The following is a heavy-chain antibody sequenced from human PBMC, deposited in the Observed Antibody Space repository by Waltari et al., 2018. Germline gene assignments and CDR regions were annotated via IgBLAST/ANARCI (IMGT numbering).Heavy chain of an antibody. CDR2: VLRSGKT. CDR3: ARDRGRGLYFDS. V-gene: IGHV4-4*02. D-gene: IGHD2-15*01. CDR1: GGSVSSTEW. Sequence: QLQLQESGPGLGKPSGTLSLTCDVSGGSVSSTEWLSWVRQSPGKGLEWIGQVLRSGKTYYNPSFASRVTVSLDTSTDKFSLKVTSATAADTAVYYCARDRGRGLYFDSWGQGTLVTVSP. J-gene: IGHJ4*02.